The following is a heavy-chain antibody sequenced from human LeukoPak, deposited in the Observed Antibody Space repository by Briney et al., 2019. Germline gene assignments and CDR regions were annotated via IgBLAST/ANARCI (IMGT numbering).Heavy chain of an antibody. CDR1: GFTFSSYS. CDR2: ISSLSGTI. CDR3: AKDHGSSDWYYFDY. V-gene: IGHV3-48*01. D-gene: IGHD6-13*01. J-gene: IGHJ4*02. Sequence: GGSLRLSCAASGFTFSSYSMNWVRQAPGEGLEWVSYISSLSGTIYYADSVKGRFTISRDNSKNTLYLQMNTLRADDTAVYCCAKDHGSSDWYYFDYWGQGTLVTVSS.